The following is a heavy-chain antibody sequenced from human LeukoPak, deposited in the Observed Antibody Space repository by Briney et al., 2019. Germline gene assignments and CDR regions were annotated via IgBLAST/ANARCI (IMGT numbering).Heavy chain of an antibody. Sequence: PGGSLRLSCAASGFTFYDFYVSWIRQAPGKGLEWVSYISASGGMMYHADSVKGRFTISRDNAKNSLHLGMNNLRAEDTAVYHCARHMVLSPCEYWGPGTLVTVSS. CDR1: GFTFYDFY. V-gene: IGHV3-11*01. D-gene: IGHD4/OR15-4a*01. CDR2: ISASGGMM. CDR3: ARHMVLSPCEY. J-gene: IGHJ4*02.